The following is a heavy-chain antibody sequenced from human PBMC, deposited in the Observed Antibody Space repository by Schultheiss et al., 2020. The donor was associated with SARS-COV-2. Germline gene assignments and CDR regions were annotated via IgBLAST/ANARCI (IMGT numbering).Heavy chain of an antibody. CDR2: IYHSGST. V-gene: IGHV4-38-2*01. J-gene: IGHJ5*02. CDR3: ARDLEVVGAP. Sequence: QTLSLTCAVSGYSISSGYYWGWIRQPPGKGLEWIGSIYHSGSTYYNPSLKSRVTISVDTSKNQFSLKLSSVTAADTAVYYCARDLEVVGAPWGQGTLVTVSS. CDR1: GYSISSGYY. D-gene: IGHD1-1*01.